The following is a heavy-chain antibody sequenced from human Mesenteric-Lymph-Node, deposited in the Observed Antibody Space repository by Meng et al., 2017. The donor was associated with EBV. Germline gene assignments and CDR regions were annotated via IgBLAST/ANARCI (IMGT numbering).Heavy chain of an antibody. D-gene: IGHD1-26*01. Sequence: QVSLVHSGSELRTRGASVITSCKAFGYTFTTNAMNWVRQAPGQGLEWMGWISAYNGNRNNAQKFQGRVTMTTDTSTSTAYMELRSLRSDDTAVYYCARRRRIVGATDFDYWGQGTLVTVSS. CDR1: GYTFTTNA. CDR3: ARRRRIVGATDFDY. V-gene: IGHV1-18*01. CDR2: ISAYNGNR. J-gene: IGHJ4*02.